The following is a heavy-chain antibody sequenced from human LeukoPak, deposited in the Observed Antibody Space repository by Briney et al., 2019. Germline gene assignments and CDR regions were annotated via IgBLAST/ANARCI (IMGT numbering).Heavy chain of an antibody. V-gene: IGHV4-59*08. CDR1: GGSISSYY. Sequence: PSETLSLTCTVSGGSISSYYWSWIRQPPGKGLEWIGYIYYSGSTNYNPSLKSRVTISVDTSKNQFSLKLSSVTAADTAVYCCARRGDSYGDYGPTYWYFDLWGRGTLVTVSS. J-gene: IGHJ2*01. D-gene: IGHD4-17*01. CDR3: ARRGDSYGDYGPTYWYFDL. CDR2: IYYSGST.